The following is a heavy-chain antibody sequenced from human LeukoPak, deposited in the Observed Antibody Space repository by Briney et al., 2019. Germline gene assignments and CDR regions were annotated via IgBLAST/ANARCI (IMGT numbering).Heavy chain of an antibody. J-gene: IGHJ4*02. CDR1: GGSLSGHF. D-gene: IGHD6-6*01. V-gene: IGHV4-34*01. CDR2: IKHTGYT. Sequence: SETLSLTCGALGGSLSGHFWSWIRQSPGKGLEWIGEIKHTGYTNYNPSPKSRVTISVDTSKNQFSLKLTSVTAADTAVYYCAREYTTSSTSFDQWGQGTLVTVSS. CDR3: AREYTTSSTSFDQ.